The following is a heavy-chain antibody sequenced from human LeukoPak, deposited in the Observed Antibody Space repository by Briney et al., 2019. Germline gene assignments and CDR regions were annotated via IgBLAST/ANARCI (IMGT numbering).Heavy chain of an antibody. D-gene: IGHD3-9*01. V-gene: IGHV1-8*01. CDR2: MNPNSGNT. Sequence: GASVKVSCKASGYTFTSYDINWVRQATGQGLEWMGWMNPNSGNTGYAQRFQGRVTMTRNTSISTAYMELSSLRSEDTAVYYCARGPPTTYFDWEFDYWGQGTLVTVSS. CDR1: GYTFTSYD. CDR3: ARGPPTTYFDWEFDY. J-gene: IGHJ4*02.